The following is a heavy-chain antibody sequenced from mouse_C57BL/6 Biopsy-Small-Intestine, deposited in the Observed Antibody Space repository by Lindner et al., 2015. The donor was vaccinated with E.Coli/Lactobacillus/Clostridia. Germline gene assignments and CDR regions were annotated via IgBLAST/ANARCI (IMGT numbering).Heavy chain of an antibody. CDR3: ARRSGSSCDDY. V-gene: IGHV5-6*01. J-gene: IGHJ2*01. CDR2: ISSGGSYT. Sequence: VQLQESGGDLVKPGGSLKLSCAASGFTFSSYGMSWVRQTPDKRLEWVATISSGGSYTYYPDSVKGRFTISRDNAKNTLYLQMSSLKSEDTAMYYCARRSGSSCDDYWGQGTTLTVSS. CDR1: GFTFSSYG. D-gene: IGHD1-1*01.